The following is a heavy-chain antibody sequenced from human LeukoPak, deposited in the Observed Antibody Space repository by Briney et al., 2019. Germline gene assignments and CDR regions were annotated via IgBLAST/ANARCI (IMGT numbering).Heavy chain of an antibody. CDR1: GFTFINAW. CDR3: TTHPGYSSAFDI. D-gene: IGHD6-13*01. V-gene: IGHV3-15*01. CDR2: IKSKTDGGTT. Sequence: PGGSLRLSCAASGFTFINAWMSWVRQAPGKGLEWVGRIKSKTDGGTTGYAAPVKGRFTISRDDSKNTLYLQMNSLKTEDTAVYYCTTHPGYSSAFDIWGQGTVVTVSS. J-gene: IGHJ3*02.